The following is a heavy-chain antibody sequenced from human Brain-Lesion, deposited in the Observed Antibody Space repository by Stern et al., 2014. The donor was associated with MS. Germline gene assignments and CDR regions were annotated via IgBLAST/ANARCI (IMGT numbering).Heavy chain of an antibody. CDR1: GYTLTELS. CDR2: FDPEDGET. D-gene: IGHD1-26*01. Sequence: QVQLGQSGAEVKKPGASVKVSCKVSGYTLTELSMHWVRQAPRKGLEWMGGFDPEDGETIYEQKFPGRVTMTEAKSTDTVYMEMSSLRSEDTAVYYCATLSPGAGGNYYRHFDYWGQGTLVTVSS. V-gene: IGHV1-24*01. CDR3: ATLSPGAGGNYYRHFDY. J-gene: IGHJ4*02.